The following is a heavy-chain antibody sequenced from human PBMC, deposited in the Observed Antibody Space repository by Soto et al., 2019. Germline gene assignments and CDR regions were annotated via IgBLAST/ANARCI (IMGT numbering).Heavy chain of an antibody. CDR3: AGVVWFRGMDV. CDR1: GDSVSSSSAA. CDR2: TYYRSKWIH. V-gene: IGHV6-1*01. Sequence: SQTLSLTCDISGDSVSSSSAAWNRIRQSPSRGLEWLGRTYYRSKWIHEYTLSMESRITINPDTSKNQFSLHIYSVTPEDTAVYYCAGVVWFRGMDVWGQGTPVTVSS. J-gene: IGHJ6*02. D-gene: IGHD3-16*01.